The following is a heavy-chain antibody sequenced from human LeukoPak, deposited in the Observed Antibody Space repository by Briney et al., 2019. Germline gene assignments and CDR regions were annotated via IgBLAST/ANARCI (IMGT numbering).Heavy chain of an antibody. Sequence: GGSLRLSCAASGFNFSDYYMSWIRQAPGKGLEGGSYISSSGSTIHYADSVKGRFPISRDNAKNSLYLQMNSRRGEDTAVYYCARASSRTVLRFLEWLLDYWGQGTLVTVSS. CDR2: ISSSGSTI. D-gene: IGHD3-3*01. J-gene: IGHJ4*02. V-gene: IGHV3-11*04. CDR3: ARASSRTVLRFLEWLLDY. CDR1: GFNFSDYY.